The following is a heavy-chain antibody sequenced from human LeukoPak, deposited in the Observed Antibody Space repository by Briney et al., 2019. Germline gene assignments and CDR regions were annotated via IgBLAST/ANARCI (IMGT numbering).Heavy chain of an antibody. V-gene: IGHV1-69*06. CDR2: IIPIFGTA. D-gene: IGHD3-9*01. CDR3: ARDGGGRYFDWLLLRGPPLDYFDY. J-gene: IGHJ4*02. CDR1: GDTFSNYA. Sequence: GASVKVSCKASGDTFSNYAISWVRQAPGQGLEWMGGIIPIFGTAKYAQKFQGRVTITADTSTSTAYMELRSLRSDDTAVYYCARDGGGRYFDWLLLRGPPLDYFDYWGQGTLVTVSS.